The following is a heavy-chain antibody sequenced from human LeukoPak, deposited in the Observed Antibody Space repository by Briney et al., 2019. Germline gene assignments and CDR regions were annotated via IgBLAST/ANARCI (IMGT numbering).Heavy chain of an antibody. V-gene: IGHV3-23*01. J-gene: IGHJ4*02. Sequence: PGGSLRLSCAASGFTFSGYAMNWVGKAPGKGLNGVSTITDDGYNTYSADSVKGRITFSRDNSKNTLSLQLRSLRAEDTAVYYCAKDLSYTSGASDHWGQGTLVTVSS. CDR2: ITDDGYNT. CDR1: GFTFSGYA. D-gene: IGHD6-19*01. CDR3: AKDLSYTSGASDH.